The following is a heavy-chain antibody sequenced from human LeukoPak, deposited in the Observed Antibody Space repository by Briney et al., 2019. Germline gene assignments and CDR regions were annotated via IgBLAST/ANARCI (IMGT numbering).Heavy chain of an antibody. V-gene: IGHV1-46*01. CDR3: ARGGSYARIDY. J-gene: IGHJ4*02. Sequence: VASVKVSCKASGGTFSSYAISWVRQAPGQGLEWMGIINPSGGSTSYAQKFQGRVTMTRDTSTSTVYMELSSLRSEDTAVYYCARGGSYARIDYWGQGTLVTVSS. D-gene: IGHD1-26*01. CDR2: INPSGGST. CDR1: GGTFSSYA.